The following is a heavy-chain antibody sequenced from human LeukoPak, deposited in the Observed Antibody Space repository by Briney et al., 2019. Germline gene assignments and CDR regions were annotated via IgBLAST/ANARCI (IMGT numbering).Heavy chain of an antibody. CDR2: ISAYNGNT. J-gene: IGHJ6*03. D-gene: IGHD3-9*01. CDR3: ARGPLAGVAVRYFDWFSEYYYYMDV. CDR1: GYTFTSYS. V-gene: IGHV1-18*01. Sequence: ASVNVSCKASGYTFTSYSFSWVRQAPGQGLEWMGWISAYNGNTNYAQKFQGRVTMTTDTSTRTAYMELRSLRSDDTAVYYCARGPLAGVAVRYFDWFSEYYYYMDVWGKGTTVTISS.